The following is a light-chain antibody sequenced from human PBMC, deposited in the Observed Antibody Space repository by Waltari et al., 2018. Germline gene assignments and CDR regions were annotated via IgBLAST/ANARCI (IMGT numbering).Light chain of an antibody. J-gene: IGKJ4*01. Sequence: DIQMTQSPSSLSASMGDTVTITCRASQSVSTYLNWYQKKPWKAPNLLIYSASALQSGIPTRFRGSGSGTDFTLTIHSLQREDFATYYCQQSFILPLTFGGGTKVEIK. CDR1: QSVSTY. V-gene: IGKV1-39*01. CDR3: QQSFILPLT. CDR2: SAS.